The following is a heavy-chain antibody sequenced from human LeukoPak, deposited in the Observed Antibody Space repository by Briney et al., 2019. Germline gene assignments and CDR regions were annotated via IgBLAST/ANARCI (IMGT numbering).Heavy chain of an antibody. CDR1: GGSFSGYH. D-gene: IGHD6-6*01. CDR2: INHSGST. V-gene: IGHV4-34*01. J-gene: IGHJ5*02. CDR3: ARGFPSSSRWFDP. Sequence: PETLSLTCGVYGGSFSGYHWTWIRLRPGKGLEWIGDINHSGSTHYNPSLKSRVTISVDTSNNQFSLKLHSVTAADTAVYYCARGFPSSSRWFDPWGQGTLVTVSS.